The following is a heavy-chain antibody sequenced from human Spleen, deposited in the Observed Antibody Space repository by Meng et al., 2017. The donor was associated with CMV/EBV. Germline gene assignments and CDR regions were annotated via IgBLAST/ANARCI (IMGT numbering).Heavy chain of an antibody. J-gene: IGHJ6*02. Sequence: GESLKISCAASGFTFSSCAMSWVRQAPGKGLEWVSVIYSGGSTYYADSGKGRFTISRDNSKNTLYLQMNRLRAEDTAVYYCARDGGGGVGLDVWSQGTTVTVSS. CDR3: ARDGGGGVGLDV. CDR2: IYSGGST. D-gene: IGHD2-8*02. V-gene: IGHV3-66*02. CDR1: GFTFSSCA.